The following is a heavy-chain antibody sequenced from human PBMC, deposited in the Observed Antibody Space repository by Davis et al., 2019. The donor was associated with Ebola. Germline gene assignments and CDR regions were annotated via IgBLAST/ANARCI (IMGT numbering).Heavy chain of an antibody. CDR1: GFTFSSYW. V-gene: IGHV3-7*01. CDR3: AKDSGWAMSP. CDR2: IKQDGSEK. J-gene: IGHJ5*02. D-gene: IGHD6-19*01. Sequence: PGGSLRLSCAASGFTFSSYWMTWVRQAPGKGLEWVGKIKQDGSEKYYVDSVKGRFTISRDNDKNSLYLQMNSLRAEDTAVYYCAKDSGWAMSPWGQGTLVTVSS.